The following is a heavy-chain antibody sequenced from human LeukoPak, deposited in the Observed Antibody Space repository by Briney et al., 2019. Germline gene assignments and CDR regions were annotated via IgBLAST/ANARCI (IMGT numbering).Heavy chain of an antibody. V-gene: IGHV4-61*01. CDR2: IYYSGST. Sequence: SETLSLTCTVSGGSVSSASYYWSWIRQPPGKGLEWIGYIYYSGSTTYNPSLQSRVTISVDTSKNQFSLKLTSVTAADTAVYYCARVPQFNGLFDYWGQGTLVTVSS. CDR1: GGSVSSASYY. D-gene: IGHD2-8*01. CDR3: ARVPQFNGLFDY. J-gene: IGHJ4*02.